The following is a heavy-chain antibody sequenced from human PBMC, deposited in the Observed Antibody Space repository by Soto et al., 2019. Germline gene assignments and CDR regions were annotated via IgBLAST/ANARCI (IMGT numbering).Heavy chain of an antibody. V-gene: IGHV3-33*01. CDR3: ARDAVMGATTGGNYWFDS. CDR1: GFTFSKYG. J-gene: IGHJ5*01. Sequence: QVQLVESGGGVVQPGRSLRLSCATAGFTFSKYGMNWVRQAPGKGLEWVAVIWYDGGNKFYADSVKGRFTISRDNSKNTVSLQMDSLIDEDTAVYDCARDAVMGATTGGNYWFDSWGQGTLVTVSS. D-gene: IGHD1-26*01. CDR2: IWYDGGNK.